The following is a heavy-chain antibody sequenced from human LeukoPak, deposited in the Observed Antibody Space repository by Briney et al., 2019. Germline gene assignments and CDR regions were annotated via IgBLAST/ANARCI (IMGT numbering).Heavy chain of an antibody. J-gene: IGHJ4*02. CDR1: GYSFTSYW. CDR3: ARRYYYDSSGDHLNFDY. V-gene: IGHV5-51*01. Sequence: GESLKISCKGSGYSFTSYWIGWVRQMPGKGLEWMGIIYPGDSDTRYSPSFQGQVTISADKSISTAYLQWSSLKASDTAMYYCARRYYYDSSGDHLNFDYWGQGTLVTVSS. D-gene: IGHD3-22*01. CDR2: IYPGDSDT.